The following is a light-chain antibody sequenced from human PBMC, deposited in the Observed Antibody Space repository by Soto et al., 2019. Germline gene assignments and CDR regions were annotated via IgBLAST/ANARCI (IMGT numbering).Light chain of an antibody. CDR3: QHRSNWIT. V-gene: IGKV3-11*01. J-gene: IGKJ5*01. CDR2: DAS. Sequence: EIVLTQSPATLSLSPGERATLSCRASQVVSSYLAWYQQKPGQAPRLLIYDASNRATGIPARFSGSGSGTDFTLTISSLEPEDFAVHYCQHRSNWITFGQGTRLEIK. CDR1: QVVSSY.